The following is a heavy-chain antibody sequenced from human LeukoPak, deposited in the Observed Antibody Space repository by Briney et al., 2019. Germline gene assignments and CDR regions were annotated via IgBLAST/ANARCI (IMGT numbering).Heavy chain of an antibody. V-gene: IGHV3-23*01. Sequence: GGSLRLSCVGSGFTFRSHAMSWVRQAPEKGLEFVSGIYENGGTTYYADSVKGRFTISRDNSKNTLYLQMNSLRAEDTAVYYCARDPPYYYDSSGYFGAFDIWGQGTMVTVSS. CDR2: IYENGGTT. D-gene: IGHD3-22*01. J-gene: IGHJ3*02. CDR1: GFTFRSHA. CDR3: ARDPPYYYDSSGYFGAFDI.